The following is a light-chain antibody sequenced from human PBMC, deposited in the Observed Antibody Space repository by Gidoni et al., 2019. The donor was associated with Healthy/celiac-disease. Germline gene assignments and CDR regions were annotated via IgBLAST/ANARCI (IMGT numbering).Light chain of an antibody. CDR1: QGISSY. V-gene: IGKV1-9*01. J-gene: IGKJ5*01. CDR2: AAA. CDR3: QQLNTYPST. Sequence: IQLTQSPSSLSASVGDRVPITCRASQGISSYLACYKQKPGKAPKRLIYAAATLQSGVPSRFSGSGSGTDFTLNISSLQPEEFATYYCQQLNTYPSTFXXXTRLEIK.